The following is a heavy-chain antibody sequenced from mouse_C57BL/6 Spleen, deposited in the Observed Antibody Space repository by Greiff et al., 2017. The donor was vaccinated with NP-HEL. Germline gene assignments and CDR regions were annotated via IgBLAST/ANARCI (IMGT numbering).Heavy chain of an antibody. V-gene: IGHV1-53*01. CDR1: GYTFTSYW. D-gene: IGHD1-1*01. CDR2: INPSNGGT. J-gene: IGHJ2*01. Sequence: QVQLQQPGTELVKPGASVKLSCKASGYTFTSYWMHWVKQRPGQGLAWIGNINPSNGGTKYNEKFKSKATLTVDKSSITAYMQLSSLTSEDSAVYYCARRYGSSIFFDYWGQGTTLTVSS. CDR3: ARRYGSSIFFDY.